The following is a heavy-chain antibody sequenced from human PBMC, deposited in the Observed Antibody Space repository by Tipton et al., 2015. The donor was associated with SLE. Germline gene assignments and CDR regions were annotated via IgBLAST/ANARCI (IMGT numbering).Heavy chain of an antibody. D-gene: IGHD6-6*01. CDR3: ARVDPRSSSSGLYDY. Sequence: LRLSCTISGGPISRHYWSWIRQPPGKGLEWIGYIYYNGSTKYSPSLKSRVTISLDTSNNQFSLKLSSVTAADTAVYYCARVDPRSSSSGLYDYWGQGTLVTVSS. J-gene: IGHJ4*02. CDR1: GGPISRHY. V-gene: IGHV4-59*11. CDR2: IYYNGST.